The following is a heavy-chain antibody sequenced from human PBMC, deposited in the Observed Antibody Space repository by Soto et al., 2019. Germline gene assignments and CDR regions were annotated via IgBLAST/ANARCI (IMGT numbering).Heavy chain of an antibody. Sequence: SVKVSCKASGGTFSSYASSWVRQAPGQGLEWMGGIIPIFGTANYAQKFQGRVTITADESTSTAYMELSSLRSEDTAVYYCARQVEISIYWFDPWGQGTLVTVSS. CDR1: GGTFSSYA. J-gene: IGHJ5*02. D-gene: IGHD2-21*01. CDR2: IIPIFGTA. CDR3: ARQVEISIYWFDP. V-gene: IGHV1-69*13.